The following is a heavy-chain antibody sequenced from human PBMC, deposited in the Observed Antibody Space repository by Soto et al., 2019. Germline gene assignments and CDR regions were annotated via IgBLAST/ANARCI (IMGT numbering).Heavy chain of an antibody. CDR3: ARDNYGGMLDC. Sequence: KTSQTLSLTCTVSVGSTLNGGHYWTWIRQHPGKGLEWIGRIFFSGNTHYNPALKSRLTFSLDTAKNQFSLKLTSVTAADTAIYYCARDNYGGMLDCWGPGTLVTVSS. CDR1: VGSTLNGGHY. J-gene: IGHJ4*02. CDR2: IFFSGNT. V-gene: IGHV4-31*03. D-gene: IGHD4-17*01.